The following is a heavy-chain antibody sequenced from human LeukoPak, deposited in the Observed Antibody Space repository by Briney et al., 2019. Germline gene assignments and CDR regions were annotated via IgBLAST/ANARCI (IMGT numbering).Heavy chain of an antibody. J-gene: IGHJ5*02. V-gene: IGHV3-74*01. D-gene: IGHD2-15*01. CDR3: TRRVSATRWFDP. CDR1: GFTLSSHW. CDR2: INSDGSTT. Sequence: PGGSLRLSCAASGFTLSSHWMHWVRQAPGKGLVWVSRINSDGSTTNYADSVKGRFTISRDNAENTLYLQMNSLRGEDTAVYYCTRRVSATRWFDPWGQGTLVTVSS.